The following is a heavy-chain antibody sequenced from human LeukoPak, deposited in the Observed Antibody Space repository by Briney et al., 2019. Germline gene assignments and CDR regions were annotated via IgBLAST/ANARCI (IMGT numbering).Heavy chain of an antibody. Sequence: PGGSLRLSCAASGFTFSSYSMNWVRQAPGKGLEWVSPISSSSSYIYYADSVKGRFTISRDNAKNSLYLQMNSLRAEDTAVYYCARDRDSSWDYYFDYWGQGTLVTVSS. D-gene: IGHD6-13*01. CDR3: ARDRDSSWDYYFDY. CDR1: GFTFSSYS. J-gene: IGHJ4*02. V-gene: IGHV3-21*01. CDR2: ISSSSSYI.